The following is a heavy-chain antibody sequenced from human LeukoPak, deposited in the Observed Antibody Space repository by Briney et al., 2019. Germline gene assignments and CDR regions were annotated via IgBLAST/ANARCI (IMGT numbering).Heavy chain of an antibody. CDR2: IYTSGST. J-gene: IGHJ3*02. D-gene: IGHD3-22*01. Sequence: SQTLSLTCTVSGGSISSGSYYWSWIRQPAGKELEWIGRIYTSGSTNYNPSLKSRVTISVDTSKNQFSLKLSSVTAADTAVYYCARSQYYYDSSGFSAFDIWGQGTMVTVSS. CDR3: ARSQYYYDSSGFSAFDI. V-gene: IGHV4-61*02. CDR1: GGSISSGSYY.